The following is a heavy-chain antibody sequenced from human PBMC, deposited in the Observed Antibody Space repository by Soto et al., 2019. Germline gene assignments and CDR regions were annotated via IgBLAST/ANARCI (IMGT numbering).Heavy chain of an antibody. CDR3: AKIKGAITFLHFDT. Sequence: LRLSCVASTSHFKYYAMSWVRQAPGKGLEWVSALTETGGSTYYAASVKGRFTISRDNSRNTVYLQMDRLRVADTAVYYCAKIKGAITFLHFDTWGQGTQVTVSS. J-gene: IGHJ4*02. CDR2: LTETGGST. CDR1: TSHFKYYA. D-gene: IGHD3-16*01. V-gene: IGHV3-23*01.